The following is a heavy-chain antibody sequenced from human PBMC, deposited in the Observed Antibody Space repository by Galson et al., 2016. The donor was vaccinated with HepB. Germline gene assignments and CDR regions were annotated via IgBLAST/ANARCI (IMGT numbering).Heavy chain of an antibody. Sequence: SLRLSCAVSGFTFTNAGMSWVRQAPGKGLEWVGRIKSEIDGGTVDYAAPVKGRFAIPRDDSKNTLHLQMSKLKTEDPAVYYSAPGGWLVPFDYWGQGTPVTVSS. CDR1: GFTFTNAG. D-gene: IGHD6-19*01. CDR2: IKSEIDGGTV. J-gene: IGHJ4*02. V-gene: IGHV3-15*01. CDR3: APGGWLVPFDY.